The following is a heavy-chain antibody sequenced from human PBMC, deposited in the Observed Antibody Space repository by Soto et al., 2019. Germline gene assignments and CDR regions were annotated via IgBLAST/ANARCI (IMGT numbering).Heavy chain of an antibody. V-gene: IGHV4-59*12. CDR1: GASISSNF. D-gene: IGHD2-8*01. Sequence: PSETLSLTCSVSGASISSNFWSWVRQPPGKGLEWIGYIYFGGSTQSNPSLKSRVTISLDTSKNQFSLNLNSVTAADTAMYYCARNGDCTRPGCLVGWFDPWGPGTLVTVSS. J-gene: IGHJ5*02. CDR3: ARNGDCTRPGCLVGWFDP. CDR2: IYFGGST.